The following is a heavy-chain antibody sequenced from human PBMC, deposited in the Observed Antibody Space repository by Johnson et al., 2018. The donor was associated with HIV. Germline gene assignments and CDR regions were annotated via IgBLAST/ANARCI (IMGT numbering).Heavy chain of an antibody. CDR3: ARGCREGDTCDAFDI. CDR1: RLTVSSNY. J-gene: IGHJ3*02. D-gene: IGHD5-24*01. V-gene: IGHV3-66*01. Sequence: VQLVESGGGLVQPGGSLRLSCAASRLTVSSNYMTWVRQAPGKGLEWVSVLTSGGDTWYAASVTGRFIISRDNSKNTLYLQMNSLRDEDTAGYYCARGCREGDTCDAFDIWGQGTMVTVSS. CDR2: LTSGGDT.